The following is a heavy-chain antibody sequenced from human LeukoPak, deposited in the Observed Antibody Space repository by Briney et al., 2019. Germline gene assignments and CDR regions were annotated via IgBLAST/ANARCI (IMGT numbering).Heavy chain of an antibody. CDR1: GGSISSYY. Sequence: SETLSLTCTVSGGSISSYYWSWIRQPPGKGLEWIGYIYYSGSTNYNPSLKSRVTISVDTSKNQFSLKLSSVTAADTAVYYCARLGQYCSGGSCSYYFDYWGQGTLVTVSS. J-gene: IGHJ4*02. CDR3: ARLGQYCSGGSCSYYFDY. V-gene: IGHV4-59*12. D-gene: IGHD2-15*01. CDR2: IYYSGST.